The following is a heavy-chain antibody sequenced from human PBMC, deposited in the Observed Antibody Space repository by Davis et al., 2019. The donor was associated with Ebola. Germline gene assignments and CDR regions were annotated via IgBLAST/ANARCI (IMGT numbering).Heavy chain of an antibody. V-gene: IGHV3-48*02. J-gene: IGHJ4*02. Sequence: PGGSLRLSCAASGFTFSSYSMNWVRQAPGKGLEWVSYISSSSSTIYYADSVKGRFTISRDNAKNSLYLQMNSLRDEDTAVYYCARNYDILTGLFWEYYFDYWGQGTLVTVSS. CDR1: GFTFSSYS. CDR2: ISSSSSTI. D-gene: IGHD3-9*01. CDR3: ARNYDILTGLFWEYYFDY.